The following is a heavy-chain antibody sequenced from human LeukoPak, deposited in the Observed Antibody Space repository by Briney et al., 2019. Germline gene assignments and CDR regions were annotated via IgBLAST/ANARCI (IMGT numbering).Heavy chain of an antibody. CDR1: GFTVSSNY. D-gene: IGHD6-19*01. Sequence: GGSLRLSCAASGFTVSSNYMSWVRLAPGKGLEWVSLIYPSGNIYYADSVKGRFTISRDNSKNTLYLQMNSLRAEDTAVYYCASPTSGQSFDIWGQGTMVTVSS. CDR2: IYPSGNI. CDR3: ASPTSGQSFDI. J-gene: IGHJ3*02. V-gene: IGHV3-53*01.